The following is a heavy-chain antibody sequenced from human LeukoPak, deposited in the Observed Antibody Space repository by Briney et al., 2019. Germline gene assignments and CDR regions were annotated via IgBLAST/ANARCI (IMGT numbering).Heavy chain of an antibody. Sequence: GRSLRLSCAGSEFSIDDFAMHWVRQGPGKGLESGSSINWNSGSVAYADSVKGRFTISRENAKNSLYLQMNSLRAEDMGLYYCARGRGSDYYHYYYMDVWGKGTTVTVSS. J-gene: IGHJ6*03. CDR2: INWNSGSV. D-gene: IGHD6-19*01. CDR1: EFSIDDFA. CDR3: ARGRGSDYYHYYYMDV. V-gene: IGHV3-9*03.